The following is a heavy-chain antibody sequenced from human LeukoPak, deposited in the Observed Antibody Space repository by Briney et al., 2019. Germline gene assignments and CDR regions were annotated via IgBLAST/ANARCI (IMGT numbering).Heavy chain of an antibody. Sequence: SETLSLTCAVYGGSFSGYYWSWIRRPPGKGLEWIGEISHSGSTNYNPSLKSRVTISVDTSKNQFSPKLSSVTAADTAVYYCARSYDFWSGYSFDYWGQGTLVTVSS. CDR1: GGSFSGYY. J-gene: IGHJ4*02. D-gene: IGHD3-3*01. CDR3: ARSYDFWSGYSFDY. V-gene: IGHV4-34*01. CDR2: ISHSGST.